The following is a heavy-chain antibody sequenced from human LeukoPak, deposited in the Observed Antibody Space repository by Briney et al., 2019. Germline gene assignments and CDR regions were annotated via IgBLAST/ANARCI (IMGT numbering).Heavy chain of an antibody. V-gene: IGHV1-18*01. D-gene: IGHD3-22*01. CDR3: AREWRGIYYDSSGYYPDY. Sequence: GASVKVSCKASGYTFTSYGISWVRQAPGQGLEWMGWISAYNGNTNYAQKLQGRVTMTTDTSTSTAYMELRSLRSDDTAVYYCAREWRGIYYDSSGYYPDYWGQGTLVTVSS. CDR1: GYTFTSYG. CDR2: ISAYNGNT. J-gene: IGHJ4*02.